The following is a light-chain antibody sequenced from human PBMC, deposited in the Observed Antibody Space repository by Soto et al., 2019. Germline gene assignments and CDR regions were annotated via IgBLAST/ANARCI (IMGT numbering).Light chain of an antibody. J-gene: IGLJ2*01. CDR1: SSDVGGYNY. CDR3: SSYAGSNHVV. V-gene: IGLV2-8*01. Sequence: QSALTQPPSASGSPGQSVTISCTGTSSDVGGYNYVFWYQHHPGKAPKLMIYGVSQRPSGVPDRFSGSKSGNTASLTVSGLQAEDEADYYCSSYAGSNHVVFGGGTKLTVL. CDR2: GVS.